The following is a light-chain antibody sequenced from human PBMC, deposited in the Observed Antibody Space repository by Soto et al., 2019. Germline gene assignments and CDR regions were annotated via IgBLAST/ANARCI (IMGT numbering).Light chain of an antibody. Sequence: QSVLTQPPSASGTPGQRVTISCSGSSSNIGSNTVSWYQQFPGTAPKLLIYSDNQRPSGVPDRFSGSKSGTSASLAISGLQSEDEADYYCATWDDSLTGLFGGGTKLTVL. CDR1: SSNIGSNT. V-gene: IGLV1-44*01. J-gene: IGLJ3*02. CDR3: ATWDDSLTGL. CDR2: SDN.